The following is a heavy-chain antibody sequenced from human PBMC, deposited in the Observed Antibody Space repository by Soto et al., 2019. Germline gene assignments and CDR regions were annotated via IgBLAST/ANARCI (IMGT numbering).Heavy chain of an antibody. Sequence: ASETLSLTCAVYGGSFSGYYWSWIRQPPGKGLEWIGEINHSGSTNYNPSLKSRVTISVDTSKNQFSLKLSSVTAADTAVYYCARGIAGDSSGYYPNWFDPWGQGTLVTVSS. D-gene: IGHD3-22*01. CDR1: GGSFSGYY. V-gene: IGHV4-34*01. CDR3: ARGIAGDSSGYYPNWFDP. CDR2: INHSGST. J-gene: IGHJ5*02.